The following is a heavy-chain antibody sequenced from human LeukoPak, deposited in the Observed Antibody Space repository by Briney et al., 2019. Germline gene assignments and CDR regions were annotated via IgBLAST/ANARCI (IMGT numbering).Heavy chain of an antibody. Sequence: PSETLSLTCTVSGGSISSYYWSWIRQPAGKGLEWIGRIYTSGSTNYNPSLKSRVTMSVDTSKNQFSLKLSSVTAADTAVYYCAREQYYDSSGYYGHDAFDIWGQGTMVTVSS. CDR3: AREQYYDSSGYYGHDAFDI. CDR1: GGSISSYY. CDR2: IYTSGST. J-gene: IGHJ3*02. V-gene: IGHV4-4*07. D-gene: IGHD3-22*01.